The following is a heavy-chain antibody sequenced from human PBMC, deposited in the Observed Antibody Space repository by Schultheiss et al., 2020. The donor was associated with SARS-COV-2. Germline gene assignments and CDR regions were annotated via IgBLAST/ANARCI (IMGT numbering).Heavy chain of an antibody. V-gene: IGHV1-24*01. CDR3: ARVVAPSNWFDP. D-gene: IGHD2-2*01. Sequence: GESLKISCAASGFTFSSYGMHWVRQAPGKGLEWMGGFDPEDGETIYAQKFQGRVTMTRNTSISTAYMELSSLRAEDTAVYYCARVVAPSNWFDPWGQGTLVTVSS. CDR1: GFTFSSYG. CDR2: FDPEDGET. J-gene: IGHJ5*02.